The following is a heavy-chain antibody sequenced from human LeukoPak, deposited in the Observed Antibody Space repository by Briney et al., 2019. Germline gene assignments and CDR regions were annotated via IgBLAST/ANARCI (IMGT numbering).Heavy chain of an antibody. D-gene: IGHD5-18*01. J-gene: IGHJ3*02. CDR1: GFFFSNYW. V-gene: IGHV3-48*01. Sequence: GGSLRLSCAASGFFFSNYWMSWVRQAQGKGLEWVSYISSSSSTIYYADSVKGRFTISRDNAKNSLYLQMNSLRAEDTAVYYCARVDTAMVWGAFDIWGQGTMVTVSS. CDR3: ARVDTAMVWGAFDI. CDR2: ISSSSSTI.